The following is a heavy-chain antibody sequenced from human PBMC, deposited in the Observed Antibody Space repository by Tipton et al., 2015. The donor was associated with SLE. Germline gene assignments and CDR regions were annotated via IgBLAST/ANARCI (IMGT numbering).Heavy chain of an antibody. J-gene: IGHJ4*02. D-gene: IGHD1-26*01. Sequence: SLRLSCAASGFTFSSYEMNWARQAPGKGLEWVSCISSSGSTIYYADSVKGRFTISRDNAKNSLYLQMNSLRAEDTAVYYCARGGGGSYQDYWGQGTLVTVSS. CDR3: ARGGGGSYQDY. CDR1: GFTFSSYE. CDR2: ISSSGSTI. V-gene: IGHV3-48*03.